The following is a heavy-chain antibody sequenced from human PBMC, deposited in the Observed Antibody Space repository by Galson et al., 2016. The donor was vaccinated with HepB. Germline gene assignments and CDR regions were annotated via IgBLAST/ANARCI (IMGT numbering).Heavy chain of an antibody. CDR3: ARDRGWDTFDF. Sequence: SLRLSCAASGLSFSHFWMTWVRQAPGKGLEWVANMNPDGSAKFYVDSVKGRFAISRDNAKNLLYLQMNGLRAEDTAVYYCARDRGWDTFDFWGQGTLVTVPS. D-gene: IGHD1-26*01. CDR2: MNPDGSAK. CDR1: GLSFSHFW. J-gene: IGHJ4*02. V-gene: IGHV3-7*03.